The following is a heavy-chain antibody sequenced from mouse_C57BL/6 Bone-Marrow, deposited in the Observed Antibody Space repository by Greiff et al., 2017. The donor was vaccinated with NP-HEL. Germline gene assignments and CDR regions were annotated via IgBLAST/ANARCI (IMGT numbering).Heavy chain of an antibody. Sequence: VKQSCKASGHTFTSYLMHWVKQRPGRGLEWIGRIDPNSGGTKYNEKFKSKATLTVDKPSSTAYMQLNSLTSEDSAVYYCARYYYGSSSFDYWGQGTTLTVSS. D-gene: IGHD1-1*01. CDR1: GHTFTSYL. J-gene: IGHJ2*01. V-gene: IGHV1-72*01. CDR3: ARYYYGSSSFDY. CDR2: IDPNSGGT.